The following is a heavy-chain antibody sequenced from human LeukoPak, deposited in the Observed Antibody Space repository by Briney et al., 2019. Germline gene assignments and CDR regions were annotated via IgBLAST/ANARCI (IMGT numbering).Heavy chain of an antibody. V-gene: IGHV1-2*02. CDR1: GYTFTGYY. D-gene: IGHD2-2*01. CDR3: AGQGTVVPAAPTPYYYYYMDV. CDR2: INPNSGGT. J-gene: IGHJ6*03. Sequence: GASVKVSCKASGYTFTGYYMHWVRQAPGQGLEWMGWINPNSGGTNYAQKFQGRVTMTRDTSISTAYMELSRLRSDDTAVYYCAGQGTVVPAAPTPYYYYYMDVWGKGTTVTVSS.